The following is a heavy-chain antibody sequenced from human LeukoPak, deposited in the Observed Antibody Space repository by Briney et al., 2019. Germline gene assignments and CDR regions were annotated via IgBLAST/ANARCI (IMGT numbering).Heavy chain of an antibody. V-gene: IGHV3-11*01. CDR1: GFTFSDYY. Sequence: GGSLRLSCVASGFTFSDYYMSWIRQAPGRGLEWLSYINIAGSNTHYADSVMGRFTVPRDNAKKSLYLQMDNLRAEDTAVYYCATDGAGFDTWGQGVLVTVSS. CDR2: INIAGSNT. J-gene: IGHJ5*02. CDR3: ATDGAGFDT.